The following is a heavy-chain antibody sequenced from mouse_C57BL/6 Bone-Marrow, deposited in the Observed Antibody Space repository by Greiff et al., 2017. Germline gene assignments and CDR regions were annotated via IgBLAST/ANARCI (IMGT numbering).Heavy chain of an antibody. J-gene: IGHJ3*01. Sequence: VQLQQSGAELARPGASVKLSCKASGYTFTSYGISWVKQRTGQGLGWIGEIYPRSGNTYYNEKFKGKATLTADKSSSTAYMELRSLTSEDSAVYFCARSRDYDYSWFAYWGQGTLVTVSA. CDR2: IYPRSGNT. CDR3: ARSRDYDYSWFAY. V-gene: IGHV1-81*01. CDR1: GYTFTSYG. D-gene: IGHD2-4*01.